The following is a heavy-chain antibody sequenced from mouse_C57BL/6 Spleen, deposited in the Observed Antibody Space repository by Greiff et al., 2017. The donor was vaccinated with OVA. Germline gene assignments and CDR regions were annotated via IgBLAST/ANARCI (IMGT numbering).Heavy chain of an antibody. J-gene: IGHJ4*01. V-gene: IGHV1-82*01. D-gene: IGHD1-1*01. CDR1: GYAFSSSW. CDR3: ASPYYYGSRDAMDY. Sequence: VQLVESGPELVKPGASVKISCKASGYAFSSSWMNWVKQRPGKGLEWIGRIYPGDGDTNYNGKFKGKVTLTADKSSSKAYMKLNRLTSDDSAVYFCASPYYYGSRDAMDYWGKGTSVTVSS. CDR2: IYPGDGDT.